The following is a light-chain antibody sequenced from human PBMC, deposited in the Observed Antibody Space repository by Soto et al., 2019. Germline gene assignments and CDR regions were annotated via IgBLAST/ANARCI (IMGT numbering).Light chain of an antibody. CDR2: EGN. V-gene: IGLV2-23*03. J-gene: IGLJ1*01. Sequence: QSVLTQPASVSGSPGQSITISCTGTSSDLGGYNLVSWYQQSPGKAPKLIMSEGNKRPSGVPHRFSGSKSGNSASLTLSGLQPEDEADYYCCSYAGYSSFVFGTGTKGTVL. CDR1: SSDLGGYNL. CDR3: CSYAGYSSFV.